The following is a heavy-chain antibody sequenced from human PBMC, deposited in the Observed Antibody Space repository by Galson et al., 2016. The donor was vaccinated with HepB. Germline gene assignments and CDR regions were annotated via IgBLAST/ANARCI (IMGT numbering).Heavy chain of an antibody. Sequence: SLRLSCAASGFTFRKYYMTWVRQAPGKGLEWVSVINSGYSTNYAASVQGRFTISRDNSKSTLYLQMDSLRAEDTGVYYCAREYFYRMDVWGKGTTVTVSS. D-gene: IGHD2/OR15-2a*01. J-gene: IGHJ6*03. CDR2: INSGYST. CDR3: AREYFYRMDV. V-gene: IGHV3-53*01. CDR1: GFTFRKYY.